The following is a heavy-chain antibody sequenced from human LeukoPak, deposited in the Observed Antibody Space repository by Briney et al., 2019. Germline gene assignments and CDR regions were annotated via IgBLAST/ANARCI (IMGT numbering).Heavy chain of an antibody. D-gene: IGHD5-18*01. CDR3: ARDPQPGYSYGLYNWFDP. V-gene: IGHV3-23*01. Sequence: GGSLRLSCAASGFTLSSYAMSWVRQAPGKGLEWVSAISGSGSTIYYADSVKGRFTISRDNAKNSLYLQMNSLRAEDTAVYYCARDPQPGYSYGLYNWFDPWGQGTLVTVSS. CDR2: ISGSGSTI. CDR1: GFTLSSYA. J-gene: IGHJ5*02.